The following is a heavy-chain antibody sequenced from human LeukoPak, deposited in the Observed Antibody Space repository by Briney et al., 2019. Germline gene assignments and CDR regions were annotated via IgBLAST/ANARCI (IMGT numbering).Heavy chain of an antibody. CDR3: ARLAGTGAAAGAFDY. J-gene: IGHJ4*02. D-gene: IGHD3/OR15-3a*01. V-gene: IGHV4-38-2*02. CDR2: IYHSGST. Sequence: TTSETLSLTCTVSGYSISSGYYWGWIRQPPGKGLEWIGNIYHSGSTYYNPSLKSRVTISVDTSKNQFSLKLSSVTAADTAVYYCARLAGTGAAAGAFDYWGQGTLVTVSS. CDR1: GYSISSGYY.